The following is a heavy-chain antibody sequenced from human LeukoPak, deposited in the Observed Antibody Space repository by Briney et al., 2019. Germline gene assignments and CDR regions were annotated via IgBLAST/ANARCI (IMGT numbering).Heavy chain of an antibody. V-gene: IGHV1-69*13. CDR2: IIPIFGTA. Sequence: SVKVSCKASGGTFSSYAISWVRQAPGQGLEWMGGIIPIFGTANYAQKFQGRVTTTADESTSTAYMELSSLRSEDTAVYYCARNPGVSGYDYYFDYWGQGTLVTVSS. CDR3: ARNPGVSGYDYYFDY. J-gene: IGHJ4*02. D-gene: IGHD5-12*01. CDR1: GGTFSSYA.